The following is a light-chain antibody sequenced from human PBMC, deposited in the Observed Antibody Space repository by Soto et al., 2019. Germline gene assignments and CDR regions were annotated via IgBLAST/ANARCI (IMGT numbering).Light chain of an antibody. CDR1: QGIGDT. Sequence: MTQSPATLSVSPGEGVTLSCRASQGIGDTLAWYQQKPGKTPRLLIYDTSIRDTGVPARFSGSRSGAEFPLTISRLQSEDVAFYYCQHYVTWPLTFGGGTKVDIK. J-gene: IGKJ4*02. CDR3: QHYVTWPLT. V-gene: IGKV3-15*01. CDR2: DTS.